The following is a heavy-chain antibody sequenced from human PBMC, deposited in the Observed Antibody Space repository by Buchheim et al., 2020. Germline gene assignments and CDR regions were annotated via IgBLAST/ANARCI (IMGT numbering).Heavy chain of an antibody. Sequence: EVQLLESGGGLVQPGGSLRLSCAASVVTFSNYDMGWVRQAPGKGLEWVSTISESGASTFYAESVKGRFTISRDTSRNTLYLQMSSLRAEDTAVYYCARKDDTVTNNFDYWGQGTL. CDR3: ARKDDTVTNNFDY. CDR1: VVTFSNYD. D-gene: IGHD4-17*01. CDR2: ISESGAST. J-gene: IGHJ4*02. V-gene: IGHV3-23*01.